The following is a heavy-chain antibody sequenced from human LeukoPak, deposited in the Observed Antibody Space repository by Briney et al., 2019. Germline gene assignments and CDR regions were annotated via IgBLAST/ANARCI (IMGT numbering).Heavy chain of an antibody. CDR2: IRSKSYGGAT. CDR1: GFSFGDYA. Sequence: GGSLRLSCLASGFSFGDYAMNWARQAPGKGLEWVGFIRSKSYGGATEYAASLKGGFTISRDDSKSIAYLQMNSLKTEDTAVYYCTRGVINFYYFDYWGQGTLVTVSS. CDR3: TRGVINFYYFDY. D-gene: IGHD3-16*02. V-gene: IGHV3-49*04. J-gene: IGHJ4*02.